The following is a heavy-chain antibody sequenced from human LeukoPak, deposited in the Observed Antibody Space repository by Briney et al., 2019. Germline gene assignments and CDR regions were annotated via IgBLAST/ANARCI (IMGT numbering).Heavy chain of an antibody. J-gene: IGHJ4*02. CDR1: GFIFSSYG. Sequence: GRSLRLSCAASGFIFSSYGMHWVRQAPGKVLEWVAAMSYDGSNKYYADSVKGRFTISRDNSKNTLYLQMTSLRAEDTAVYYCAKDQSSFENWGQGTLVTVSS. CDR3: AKDQSSFEN. CDR2: MSYDGSNK. V-gene: IGHV3-30*18. D-gene: IGHD2-2*01.